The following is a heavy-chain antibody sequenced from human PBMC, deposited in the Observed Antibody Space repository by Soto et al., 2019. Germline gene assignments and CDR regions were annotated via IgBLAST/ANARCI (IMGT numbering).Heavy chain of an antibody. CDR1: GGSISSGDYY. V-gene: IGHV4-30-4*01. J-gene: IGHJ6*02. D-gene: IGHD6-13*01. Sequence: QVQLQESGPGLVTPPQTLSLTCTVSGGSISSGDYYWSWIRQPPGKGLEWIGYIYYSGSTYYNPSLKSRVTISVDTSKNQFSLKLSPVTAADTDVDYCARSAAHYYYYGMDVWGQGTTVTVSS. CDR3: ARSAAHYYYYGMDV. CDR2: IYYSGST.